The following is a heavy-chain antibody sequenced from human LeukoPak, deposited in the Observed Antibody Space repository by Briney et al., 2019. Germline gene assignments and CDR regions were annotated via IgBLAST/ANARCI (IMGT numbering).Heavy chain of an antibody. V-gene: IGHV3-30*02. D-gene: IGHD3-22*01. CDR2: IRYDGSNK. J-gene: IGHJ4*02. CDR1: GFTFSSYG. CDR3: AKERGHYDSSGYLDY. Sequence: GGSLRLSCAASGFTFSSYGMHWVRQAPGKGLEWVAFIRYDGSNKYYADSVKGRFTISRDNSKNTLYRQMNSLRAEDTAVYYCAKERGHYDSSGYLDYWGQGTLVTVSS.